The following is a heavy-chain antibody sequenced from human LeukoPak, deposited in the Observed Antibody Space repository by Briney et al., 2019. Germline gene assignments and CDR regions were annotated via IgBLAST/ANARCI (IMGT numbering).Heavy chain of an antibody. CDR2: IYHSGST. CDR1: GGSISSYY. V-gene: IGHV4-59*12. CDR3: ARGRQRAHSASPYYYYMDV. J-gene: IGHJ6*03. D-gene: IGHD5-18*01. Sequence: SETLSLTCTVSGGSISSYYWSWIRQPPGKGLEWIGYIYHSGSTYYNPSLKSRVAISVDRSKNQFSLKLSSVTAADTAVYYCARGRQRAHSASPYYYYMDVWGKGTTVTVSS.